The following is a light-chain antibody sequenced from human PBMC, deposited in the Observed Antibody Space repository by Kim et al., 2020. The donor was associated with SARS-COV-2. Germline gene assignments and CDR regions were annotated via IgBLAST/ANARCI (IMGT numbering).Light chain of an antibody. J-gene: IGKJ4*01. Sequence: DIQMTHSPSSLSASVGDRVTITCRASQDISNYLNWYQQKPGKAPKLLIYDTSTLETGVSSRFSGSGSGTDFTFTITNLQPDDVATYYCQHYRNLPLTFGGGTKVDIK. V-gene: IGKV1-33*01. CDR2: DTS. CDR3: QHYRNLPLT. CDR1: QDISNY.